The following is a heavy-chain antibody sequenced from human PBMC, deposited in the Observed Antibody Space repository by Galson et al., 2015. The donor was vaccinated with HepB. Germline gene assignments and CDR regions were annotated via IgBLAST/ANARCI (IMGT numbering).Heavy chain of an antibody. CDR1: GFTFSSYA. Sequence: SLRLSCAASGFTFSSYALSWVRQAPGKGLEWVSPISGSGGSTYYADSVKGRFTNSRDNSKNTLYLQMNSLRAEDTAVYYCAELGIVGATGPFDYWGQGTLVTVSS. CDR2: ISGSGGST. D-gene: IGHD1-26*01. V-gene: IGHV3-23*01. CDR3: AELGIVGATGPFDY. J-gene: IGHJ4*02.